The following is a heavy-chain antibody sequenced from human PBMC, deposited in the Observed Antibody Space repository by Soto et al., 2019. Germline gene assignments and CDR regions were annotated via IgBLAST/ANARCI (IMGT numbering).Heavy chain of an antibody. CDR3: AKDLSRGAVAVDYFDY. CDR1: GFTFSSYA. D-gene: IGHD6-19*01. Sequence: GGSLRLSCAASGFTFSSYANSWVRQAPGAGLEWVSVISGSGGSTYYADAVEGRFTIIRDNSKNTLYLQMNSLRAEDTAVYYCAKDLSRGAVAVDYFDYWGQGTLVTVSS. CDR2: ISGSGGST. V-gene: IGHV3-23*01. J-gene: IGHJ4*02.